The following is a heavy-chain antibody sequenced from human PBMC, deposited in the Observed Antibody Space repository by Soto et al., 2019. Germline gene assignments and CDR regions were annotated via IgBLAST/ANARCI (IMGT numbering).Heavy chain of an antibody. CDR2: ISAYNGNT. CDR1: GYTFTSYG. Sequence: ASVKVSCKASGYTFTSYGISWVRQAPGQGLEWMGWISAYNGNTNYAQKLKGRVTMTTDTSTSTAYMELRSLRSDSTAVYYCARTPPTPTVNFCGDCEYHAFDIWGQGTMVTVS. V-gene: IGHV1-18*01. D-gene: IGHD2-21*02. CDR3: ARTPPTPTVNFCGDCEYHAFDI. J-gene: IGHJ3*02.